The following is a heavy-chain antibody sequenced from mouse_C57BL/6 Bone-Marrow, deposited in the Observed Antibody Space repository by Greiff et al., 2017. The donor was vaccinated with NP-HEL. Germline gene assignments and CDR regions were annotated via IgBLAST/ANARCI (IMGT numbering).Heavy chain of an antibody. V-gene: IGHV1-15*01. Sequence: VQLQQSGAELVRPGASVTLSCKASGYTFTDYEMHWVKQTPVHGLEWIGAIDPETGGTAYTQKFKGKAILTADKSSSTAYMELRSLTSEDSAVYYCTRSTVVGGDCWGQGATLTVSS. CDR2: IDPETGGT. D-gene: IGHD1-1*01. CDR3: TRSTVVGGDC. CDR1: GYTFTDYE. J-gene: IGHJ2*01.